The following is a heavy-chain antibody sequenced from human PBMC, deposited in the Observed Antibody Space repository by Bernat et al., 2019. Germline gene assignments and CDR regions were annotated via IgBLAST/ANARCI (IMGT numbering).Heavy chain of an antibody. V-gene: IGHV4-34*01. Sequence: QVQLQQWGAGLLKPSETLSLTCAVYGGSFSGYYWSWIRQPPGKGLEWIGEINHSGSTNYNPSLKSRVTISVDTSKIQFSLKLSSVTAADTAVYYCAGSFIAAAYYFDYWGQGTLVTVSS. J-gene: IGHJ4*02. CDR3: AGSFIAAAYYFDY. D-gene: IGHD6-13*01. CDR1: GGSFSGYY. CDR2: INHSGST.